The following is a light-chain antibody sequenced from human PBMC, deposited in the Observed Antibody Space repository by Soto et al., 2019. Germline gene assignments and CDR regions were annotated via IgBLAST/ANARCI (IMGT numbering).Light chain of an antibody. CDR2: GPS. Sequence: EIVLTQSPGTLSLSPGERATLSCRASQSVSSSYLARYQQKRGQAPRLLIYGPSSRATGIPDRFSGSGSGTDVTLTISRLEPEDFAVYYCQQYGSSPLWTFGQGTKVEIK. CDR3: QQYGSSPLWT. CDR1: QSVSSSY. J-gene: IGKJ1*01. V-gene: IGKV3-20*01.